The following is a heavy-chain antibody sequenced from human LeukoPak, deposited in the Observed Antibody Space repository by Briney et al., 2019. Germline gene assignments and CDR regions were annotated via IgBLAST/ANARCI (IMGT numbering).Heavy chain of an antibody. D-gene: IGHD2-2*01. J-gene: IGHJ6*03. V-gene: IGHV1-18*01. CDR2: ISAYNGNT. Sequence: ASVKVSCKASGYTFTSYGISWVRQAPGQGLEWMGWISAYNGNTNYAQRLQDRVTMTTDTSTSTAYMELRSLRSDDTAIYYCAHSSCYLSGAYYYMDVWGKGTTITVSS. CDR3: AHSSCYLSGAYYYMDV. CDR1: GYTFTSYG.